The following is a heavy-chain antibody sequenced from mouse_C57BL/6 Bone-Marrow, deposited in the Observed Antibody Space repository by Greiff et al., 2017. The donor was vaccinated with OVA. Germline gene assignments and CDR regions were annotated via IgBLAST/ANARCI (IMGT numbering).Heavy chain of an antibody. V-gene: IGHV1-55*01. CDR2: ILPGSGST. D-gene: IGHD1-1*01. J-gene: IGHJ3*01. Sequence: QVQLQQPGAELVKPGASVKMSCKASGYTFTSYWITWVKQRPGQGLEWIGEILPGSGSTNYNEKFKGKATFTADTSSNTAYMQLSSLTTEDSAIYYCARLAGSSSSFAYWGQGTLVTVSA. CDR1: GYTFTSYW. CDR3: ARLAGSSSSFAY.